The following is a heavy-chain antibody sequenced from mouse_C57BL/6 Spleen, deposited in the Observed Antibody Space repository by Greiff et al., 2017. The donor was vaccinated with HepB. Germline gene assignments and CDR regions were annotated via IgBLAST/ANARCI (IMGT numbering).Heavy chain of an antibody. CDR1: GFTFSSYA. D-gene: IGHD1-1*01. Sequence: EVKLMESGGGLVKPGGSLKLSCAASGFTFSSYAMSWVRQTPEKRLEWVATISDGGSYTYYPDNVKGRFTISRENAKNNLYLQMSHLKSEDTAMYYCARDRDYYGSSYWYFDVWGTGTTVTVSS. J-gene: IGHJ1*03. CDR3: ARDRDYYGSSYWYFDV. V-gene: IGHV5-4*01. CDR2: ISDGGSYT.